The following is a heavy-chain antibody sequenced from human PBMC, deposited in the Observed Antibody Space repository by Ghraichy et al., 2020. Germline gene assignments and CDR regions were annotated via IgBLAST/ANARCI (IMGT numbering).Heavy chain of an antibody. CDR1: GYTFTSYG. CDR3: ARGTYIGQLQFPHYYYYYYMDV. J-gene: IGHJ6*03. D-gene: IGHD4-11*01. V-gene: IGHV1-18*01. Sequence: ASVKVSCKASGYTFTSYGISWVRQAPGQGLEWMGWISAYNGNTNYAQKLQGRVTMTTDTSTSTAYMELRSLRSDDTAVYYCARGTYIGQLQFPHYYYYYYMDVWGKGTTVTVSS. CDR2: ISAYNGNT.